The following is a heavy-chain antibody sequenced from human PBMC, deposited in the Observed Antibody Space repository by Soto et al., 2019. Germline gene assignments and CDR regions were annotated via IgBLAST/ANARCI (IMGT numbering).Heavy chain of an antibody. Sequence: GGSLRLSCAASGFTFSAYWMSWVRQAPGKGLEWVANIKQDGRAAGYVDSVKGRFTISRDNAKNSLYLQMNNLRVEDTAVYFCARGDYHDTSGPFSDAFDIWGQGTMVTVSS. CDR2: IKQDGRAA. CDR1: GFTFSAYW. J-gene: IGHJ3*02. V-gene: IGHV3-7*04. CDR3: ARGDYHDTSGPFSDAFDI. D-gene: IGHD3-22*01.